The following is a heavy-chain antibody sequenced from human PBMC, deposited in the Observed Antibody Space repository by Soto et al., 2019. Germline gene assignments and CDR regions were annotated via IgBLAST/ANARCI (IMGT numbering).Heavy chain of an antibody. V-gene: IGHV4-39*01. D-gene: IGHD2-8*01. Sequence: SETLSLTCTVSGGSISSSSYYWGWIRQPPGKGLEWIGSIYYSGSTYYNPSLKSRATISVDTSKNQFSLNLNSVTASDTAVYFCVSQRTSVLTQAYFDYWGPGALVTVSS. CDR2: IYYSGST. CDR1: GGSISSSSYY. CDR3: VSQRTSVLTQAYFDY. J-gene: IGHJ4*02.